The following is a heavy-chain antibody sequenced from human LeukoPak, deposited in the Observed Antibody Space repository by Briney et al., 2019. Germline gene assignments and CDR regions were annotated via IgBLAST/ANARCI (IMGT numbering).Heavy chain of an antibody. V-gene: IGHV3-23*01. Sequence: GRSLRLSCAASGFTFDDYAMHWVRQAPGKGLEWVSAISGSGGSTYYADSVKGRFTISRDNSKNTLYLQMNSLRAEDTAVYYCAKDQIGGSYLGFDYWGQGTLVTVSS. CDR2: ISGSGGST. J-gene: IGHJ4*02. CDR3: AKDQIGGSYLGFDY. CDR1: GFTFDDYA. D-gene: IGHD1-26*01.